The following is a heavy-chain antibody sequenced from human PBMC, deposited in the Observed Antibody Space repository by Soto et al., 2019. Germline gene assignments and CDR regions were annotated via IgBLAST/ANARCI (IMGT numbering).Heavy chain of an antibody. J-gene: IGHJ5*02. D-gene: IGHD3-3*01. CDR3: ARQDDFWSGSNWFDP. CDR2: VYYNGFT. V-gene: IGHV4-39*01. CDR1: GGSISSSSYY. Sequence: SETLSLTCTVSGGSISSSSYYWGWIRQPPGKGLEWIGNVYYNGFTYYNPSLKSRVTMFVDTSKNHFSLKMTSVTAADTAVYYCARQDDFWSGSNWFDPWGQGTLVTVSS.